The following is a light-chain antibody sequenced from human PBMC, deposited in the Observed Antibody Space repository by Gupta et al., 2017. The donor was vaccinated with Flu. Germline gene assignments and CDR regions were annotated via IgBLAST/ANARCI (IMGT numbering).Light chain of an antibody. J-gene: IGKJ1*01. Sequence: ATLSLSPGETATLSCRASHNVKNYFFAWYQQNPEQPTLLMIYAAYSGTASLASRFSGSWGGEYFTITISPEHQDDSVIYCWQQKSWPPSTFGQGTRVEIK. V-gene: IGKV3D-20*02. CDR3: QQKSWPPST. CDR1: HNVKNYF. CDR2: AAY.